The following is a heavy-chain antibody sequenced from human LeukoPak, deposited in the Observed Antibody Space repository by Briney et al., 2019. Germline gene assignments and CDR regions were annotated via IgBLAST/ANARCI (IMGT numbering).Heavy chain of an antibody. D-gene: IGHD3-3*01. CDR3: ARPHYDFWSGYPDY. CDR1: GFTFSSYA. Sequence: GGSLRLSCTASGFTFSSYAMHWVRQAPGKGLEWVALISYDGSNKYYADSVKGRFTISRDNSKNTLYLQMNSLRAEDTAVYYCARPHYDFWSGYPDYWGQGTLVTVSS. J-gene: IGHJ4*02. V-gene: IGHV3-30*04. CDR2: ISYDGSNK.